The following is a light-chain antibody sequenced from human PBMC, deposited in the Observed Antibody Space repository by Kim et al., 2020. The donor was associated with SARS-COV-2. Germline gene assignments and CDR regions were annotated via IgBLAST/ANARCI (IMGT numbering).Light chain of an antibody. CDR1: RNISSS. V-gene: IGKV3-15*01. J-gene: IGKJ2*01. Sequence: EIAMTQSPATLSVSPGERATLSCRASRNISSSLAWYQQRPGQAPRLLISGASTRATGVPARFSGSGSGTEFTLTISSLQSEDFAVYYCQQYKNWPPYTFGQGTKLEI. CDR2: GAS. CDR3: QQYKNWPPYT.